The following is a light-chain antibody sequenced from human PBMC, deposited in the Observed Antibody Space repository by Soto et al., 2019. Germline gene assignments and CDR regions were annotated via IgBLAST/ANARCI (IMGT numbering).Light chain of an antibody. Sequence: DIQMTQSPSTLSASEGDRVTITCRSSQRIGRGLAWYQQRPGKAPKLLIYKSFSLQSGVPARFSGRGSGTEFTLTISSPQPDDFAPYYCQQYNSYPYTFGQGTKLEIK. CDR1: QRIGRG. J-gene: IGKJ2*01. CDR3: QQYNSYPYT. CDR2: KSF. V-gene: IGKV1-5*03.